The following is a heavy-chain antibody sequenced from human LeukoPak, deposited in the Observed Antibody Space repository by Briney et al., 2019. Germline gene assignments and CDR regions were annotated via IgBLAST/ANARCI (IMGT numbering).Heavy chain of an antibody. V-gene: IGHV1-24*01. CDR2: FDPEDDEI. Sequence: ASVKVSCKVSGYTLTELAMYWVRQAPGKGLEWMGGFDPEDDEIIYAQKFQGRVTMNEDPSTDTAYLELSSLRSEDTAVYYCATHTRPLVGANDGDDYWGQGTLVTVSS. D-gene: IGHD1-26*01. CDR3: ATHTRPLVGANDGDDY. CDR1: GYTLTELA. J-gene: IGHJ4*02.